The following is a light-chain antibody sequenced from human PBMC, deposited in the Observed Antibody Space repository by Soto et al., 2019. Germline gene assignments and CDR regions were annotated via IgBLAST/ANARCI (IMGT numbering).Light chain of an antibody. V-gene: IGLV2-8*01. CDR3: TSYAGSNYV. Sequence: QSVLTQPPSASGSPGQSVTISCTGTSNDVGGYKYVSWYQQHPGKAPKLMIYEVSKRPSGVPDRFSGSKSGNTASLTVSGLQAEDAADYYCTSYAGSNYVFGTGTKLTVL. CDR2: EVS. J-gene: IGLJ1*01. CDR1: SNDVGGYKY.